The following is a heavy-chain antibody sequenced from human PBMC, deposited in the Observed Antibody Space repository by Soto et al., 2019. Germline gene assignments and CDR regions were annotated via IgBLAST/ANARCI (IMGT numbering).Heavy chain of an antibody. CDR1: GFTFSSYG. Sequence: QVQLVESGGGVVQPGSSLRLSCAASGFTFSSYGMHWVRQAPGKGLEWVAVISYDGSNKYYADSVKGRFTIARDNSKNTLYLQMNSLRAEDTAVYYCAKDTAMVMPTLSDYWGQGTLVTVSS. CDR3: AKDTAMVMPTLSDY. V-gene: IGHV3-30*18. J-gene: IGHJ4*02. D-gene: IGHD5-18*01. CDR2: ISYDGSNK.